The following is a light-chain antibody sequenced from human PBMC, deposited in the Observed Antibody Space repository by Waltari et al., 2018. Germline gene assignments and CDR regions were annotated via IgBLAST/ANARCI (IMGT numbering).Light chain of an antibody. J-gene: IGKJ3*01. Sequence: DIQMTQSPSTLSASVGDRVTITCRASQSISSLFAWYPQKPGKAPKLLIYKASSLESGVPSRFIGSGSGTEFTLTISSLQPDYFATYYCQQYNSYSTFGPGTKVDIK. CDR1: QSISSL. V-gene: IGKV1-5*03. CDR2: KAS. CDR3: QQYNSYST.